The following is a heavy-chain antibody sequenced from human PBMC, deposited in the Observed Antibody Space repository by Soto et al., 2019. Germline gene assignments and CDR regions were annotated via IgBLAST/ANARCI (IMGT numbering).Heavy chain of an antibody. V-gene: IGHV3-23*01. CDR2: ISGSGGST. CDR3: AKDRITIFGVVIHQFDY. CDR1: GFTFSSYA. Sequence: GGSLRLSCAASGFTFSSYAMSWVRQAPGKGLEWVSAISGSGGSTYYADSVKGRFTISRDNSKNTLYLQMNSLRAEDTAVYYCAKDRITIFGVVIHQFDYWGQGTLVTVSS. D-gene: IGHD3-3*01. J-gene: IGHJ4*02.